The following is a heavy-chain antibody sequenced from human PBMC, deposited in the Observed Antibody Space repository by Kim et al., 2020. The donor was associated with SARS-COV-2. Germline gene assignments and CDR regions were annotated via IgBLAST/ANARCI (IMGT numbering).Heavy chain of an antibody. CDR3: AISKPGEGYCSSTSCYYYYYYMDV. CDR1: GFTFSDYY. J-gene: IGHJ6*03. D-gene: IGHD2-2*01. CDR2: ISSSGSTI. V-gene: IGHV3-11*01. Sequence: GGSLRLSCAASGFTFSDYYMSWIRQAPGKGLEWVSYISSSGSTIYYADSVKGRFTISRDNAKNSLYLQMNSLRAEDTAVYYCAISKPGEGYCSSTSCYYYYYYMDVWGKGTTVTVSS.